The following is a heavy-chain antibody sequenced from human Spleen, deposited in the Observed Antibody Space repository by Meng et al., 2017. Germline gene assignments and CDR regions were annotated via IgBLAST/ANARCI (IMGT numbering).Heavy chain of an antibody. V-gene: IGHV3-23*04. CDR3: AKDYASSWVHFES. D-gene: IGHD3-16*01. J-gene: IGHJ4*02. CDR1: GFTFSNYA. CDR2: ITASGGST. Sequence: EVQLVESGGGLVQPGGSLRLSCTASGFTFSNYAMSWVRQAPGKGLEWVSTITASGGSTFYADSVKGRFTISRDNSKNTLYLQANSLRPEDTAIYYCAKDYASSWVHFESWGQGTLVTVSS.